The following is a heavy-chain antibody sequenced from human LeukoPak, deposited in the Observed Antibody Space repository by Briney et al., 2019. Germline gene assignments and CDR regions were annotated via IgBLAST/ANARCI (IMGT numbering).Heavy chain of an antibody. V-gene: IGHV3-30*03. CDR3: XXXXGIAAAGAFDI. Sequence: GGSLRLSCAASGFTFSSYGMHWVRQAPGKGLEWVAVISYDGSNKYYADSVKGRFTISRDNSKNTLYLQMNSLRAEDTAVYYXXXXXGIAAAGAFDIWGQGTMVTVSS. D-gene: IGHD6-13*01. CDR1: GFTFSSYG. CDR2: ISYDGSNK. J-gene: IGHJ3*02.